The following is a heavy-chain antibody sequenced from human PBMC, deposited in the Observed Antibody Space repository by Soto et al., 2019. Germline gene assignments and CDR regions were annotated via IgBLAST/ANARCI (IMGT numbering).Heavy chain of an antibody. Sequence: SETLSLTCTVSGGSISSGDYFWTWIRQAPGKGLEWIGHIFYNGSAWYNPSLKSRVFISMDLSKKQFSLKLTSVTAADTAVYYCARDELSKYSYYGMDVWGQGTTVTVSS. CDR1: GGSISSGDYF. V-gene: IGHV4-30-4*01. CDR2: IFYNGSA. J-gene: IGHJ6*02. D-gene: IGHD4-4*01. CDR3: ARDELSKYSYYGMDV.